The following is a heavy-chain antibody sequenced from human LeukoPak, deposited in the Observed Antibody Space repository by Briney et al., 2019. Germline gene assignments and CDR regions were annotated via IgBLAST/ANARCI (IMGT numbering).Heavy chain of an antibody. CDR3: ARDNKRFSCDY. V-gene: IGHV3-30*03. D-gene: IGHD2/OR15-2a*01. Sequence: GRSLRLSCAASGFTFRSYGMHWVRQAPGKGLEWVALISDNGSNIYYADSVKGRFTISRDSSKNTLSLQMSSLRVEDTAVYYCARDNKRFSCDYWGQGTLVTVPS. CDR2: ISDNGSNI. CDR1: GFTFRSYG. J-gene: IGHJ4*02.